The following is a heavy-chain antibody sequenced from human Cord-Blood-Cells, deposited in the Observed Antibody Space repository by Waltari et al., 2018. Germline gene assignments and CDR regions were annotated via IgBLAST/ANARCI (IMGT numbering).Heavy chain of an antibody. CDR2: INPNSGGT. Sequence: QVQLVQSGAEVKKPGASVKVSCQASGYTFTGYHMHWVRQAPGQGLEWMGWINPNSGGTNYAQKFQGRVTMTRDTSINTAYMELSRLRSDDTAVYYCARDPGNWEYYFDYWGQGTLVTVSS. CDR1: GYTFTGYH. CDR3: ARDPGNWEYYFDY. V-gene: IGHV1-2*02. J-gene: IGHJ4*02. D-gene: IGHD7-27*01.